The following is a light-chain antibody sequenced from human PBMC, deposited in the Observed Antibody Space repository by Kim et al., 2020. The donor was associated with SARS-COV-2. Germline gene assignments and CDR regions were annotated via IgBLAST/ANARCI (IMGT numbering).Light chain of an antibody. V-gene: IGKV4-1*01. CDR3: QQYYDKPLT. CDR1: QRILYSPNNQDY. J-gene: IGKJ4*01. Sequence: SATINCKPSQRILYSPNNQDYLALYPQKPGQPPTLINYWASKRASGVPDRVSGGGPGTDFTLTISSLQAEDAAVYYCQQYYDKPLTFGGGTKVEI. CDR2: WAS.